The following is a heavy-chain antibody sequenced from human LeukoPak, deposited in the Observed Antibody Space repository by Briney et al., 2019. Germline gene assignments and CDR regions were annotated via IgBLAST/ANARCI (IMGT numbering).Heavy chain of an antibody. Sequence: SETLSLTCTVSGASIRSGDYYWSWIRQPPGKGLEWIGYIYDSGSTYYNPSLKSRITMSVDTSENRFSLKLSSVTATDTAVYYCARDCSGGSCYGAFDIWGQGTMVTVSS. CDR1: GASIRSGDYY. D-gene: IGHD2-15*01. V-gene: IGHV4-30-4*01. CDR3: ARDCSGGSCYGAFDI. J-gene: IGHJ3*02. CDR2: IYDSGST.